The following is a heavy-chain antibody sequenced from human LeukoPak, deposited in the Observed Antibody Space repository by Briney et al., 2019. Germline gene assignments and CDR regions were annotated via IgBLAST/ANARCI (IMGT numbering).Heavy chain of an antibody. D-gene: IGHD1-26*01. J-gene: IGHJ3*02. V-gene: IGHV4-59*01. CDR3: AASRRDLLFSAFDI. Sequence: PSETLSLTCSVSGGSISSNYWSWIRQSPGKGVEWIGYINDSGDTNYNPSLMSRVTMSVDTSKKQFSLRLTSVTTADTAVYYCAASRRDLLFSAFDIWGQGTMVTVSS. CDR1: GGSISSNY. CDR2: INDSGDT.